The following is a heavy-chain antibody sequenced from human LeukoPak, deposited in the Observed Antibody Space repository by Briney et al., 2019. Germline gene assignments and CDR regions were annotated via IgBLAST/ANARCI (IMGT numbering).Heavy chain of an antibody. J-gene: IGHJ4*02. Sequence: GGSLRLSCAASGFTFSSYAMSWVRQAPGKGLEWVSVIYSGGSTYYADSVKGRFTISRDNSKNTLYLQMNSLRAEDTAVYYCAGDGRAAPGPTYWGQGTLVTVSS. V-gene: IGHV3-66*01. CDR3: AGDGRAAPGPTY. CDR2: IYSGGST. D-gene: IGHD6-13*01. CDR1: GFTFSSYA.